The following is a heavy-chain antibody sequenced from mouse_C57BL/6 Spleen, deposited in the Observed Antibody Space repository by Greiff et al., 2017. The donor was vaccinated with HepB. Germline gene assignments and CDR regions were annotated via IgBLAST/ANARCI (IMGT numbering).Heavy chain of an antibody. CDR1: GYTFTSYW. D-gene: IGHD3-2*02. Sequence: QVQLKQPGAELVKPGASVKLSCKASGYTFTSYWMQWVKQRPGQGLEWIGEIDPSDSYTNYNQKFKGKATLTVDTSSSTAYMQLSSLTSEDSAVYYCARRTAQARAWFAYWGQGTLVTVSA. J-gene: IGHJ3*01. CDR3: ARRTAQARAWFAY. V-gene: IGHV1-50*01. CDR2: IDPSDSYT.